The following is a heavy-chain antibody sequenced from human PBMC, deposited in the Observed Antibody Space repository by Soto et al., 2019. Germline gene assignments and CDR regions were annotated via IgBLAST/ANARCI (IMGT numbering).Heavy chain of an antibody. CDR1: GFTFSSYS. Sequence: PGGSLRLSCAASGFTFSSYSMNWVRQAPGKGLEWVSSISSSSSYIYYADSVKGRFTISRDNAKNSLYLQMNSLRAEDTAVYYCARGSGFWPNGRFDHWGPGTLVTVSS. CDR3: ARGSGFWPNGRFDH. CDR2: ISSSSSYI. J-gene: IGHJ4*02. D-gene: IGHD2-15*01. V-gene: IGHV3-21*01.